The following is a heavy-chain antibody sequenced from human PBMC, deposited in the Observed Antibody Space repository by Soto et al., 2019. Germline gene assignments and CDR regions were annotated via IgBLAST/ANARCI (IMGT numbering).Heavy chain of an antibody. CDR3: ARSALYTSDFDY. D-gene: IGHD1-20*01. J-gene: IGHJ4*02. Sequence: QVQLVQSGAEVKKPGSSVKVSCKASGGTFSSYAISWVRQAPGQGLEWMGGIIPIFGTANYAQKFQGRVTITADEATSTAYMELSSLRSEDKAVYYCARSALYTSDFDYWGRGTLVTVSS. CDR2: IIPIFGTA. CDR1: GGTFSSYA. V-gene: IGHV1-69*12.